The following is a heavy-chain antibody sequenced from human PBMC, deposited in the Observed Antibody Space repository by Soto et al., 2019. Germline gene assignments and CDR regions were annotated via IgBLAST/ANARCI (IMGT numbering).Heavy chain of an antibody. D-gene: IGHD2-15*01. Sequence: SLRLSCAASGFAFSSFGMHWVRQAPGKGLEWVAVISYDGSNKYYADSMKGRFTISRDNSKNTRYLQMNSLRAEDTALYYCAKDRYCSGGGCLNYYGMDVWGQGTTVTVSS. J-gene: IGHJ6*02. V-gene: IGHV3-30*18. CDR2: ISYDGSNK. CDR3: AKDRYCSGGGCLNYYGMDV. CDR1: GFAFSSFG.